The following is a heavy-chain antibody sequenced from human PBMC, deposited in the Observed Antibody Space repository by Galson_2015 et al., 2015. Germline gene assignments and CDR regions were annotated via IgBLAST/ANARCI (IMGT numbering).Heavy chain of an antibody. J-gene: IGHJ4*02. D-gene: IGHD1-26*01. Sequence: ETLSLTCTVSGGSISSSSYYWGWIRQPPGKGLEWIGSIYYSGSTYYNPSLKSRVTISVDTSKNQFSLKLSSVTAADTAVYYCARSVGATDAFDYWGQGTLVTVSS. CDR1: GGSISSSSYY. CDR2: IYYSGST. V-gene: IGHV4-39*07. CDR3: ARSVGATDAFDY.